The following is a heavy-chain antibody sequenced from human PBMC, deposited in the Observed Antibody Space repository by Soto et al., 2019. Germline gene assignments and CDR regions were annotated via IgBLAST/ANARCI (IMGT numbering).Heavy chain of an antibody. J-gene: IGHJ6*02. Sequence: GGSLRLSCGASGFIFSTCGMNWVRQAPGKGLEWMAFISNDGNTKYYAESLKGRVIISRANSRDTLFLQMNSLRPEDTAVYYCAKEGRYSSSWGHFYYGMDVWGRGTTVTVSS. CDR3: AKEGRYSSSWGHFYYGMDV. V-gene: IGHV3-30*18. D-gene: IGHD6-13*01. CDR2: ISNDGNTK. CDR1: GFIFSTCG.